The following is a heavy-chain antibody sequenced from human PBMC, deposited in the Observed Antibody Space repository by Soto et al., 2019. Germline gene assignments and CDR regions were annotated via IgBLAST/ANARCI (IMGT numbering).Heavy chain of an antibody. D-gene: IGHD3-22*01. CDR2: INPSGGST. CDR1: GYTFTSYY. J-gene: IGHJ4*02. Sequence: ASVKVSCKASGYTFTSYYMHWVRQAPGQGLEWMGIINPSGGSTTYAQKFQGRVTITRDTSASTAYMELSSLRSEDTALYYCARDEGYSDSSGYYDYWGQGTLVTVSS. V-gene: IGHV1-46*01. CDR3: ARDEGYSDSSGYYDY.